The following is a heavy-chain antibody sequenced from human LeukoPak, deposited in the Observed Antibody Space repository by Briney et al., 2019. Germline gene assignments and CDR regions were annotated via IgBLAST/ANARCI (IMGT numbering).Heavy chain of an antibody. CDR3: ARGPYYSDSRGYSNWFDP. D-gene: IGHD3-22*01. Sequence: GGSLRLSCAVSGFTFSSYTMNWVRQAPGKGLEWVSYISSGSTTIYYADSVKGRFTISRDNAKNSLYLQMNSLRDEDTAVYYCARGPYYSDSRGYSNWFDPWGQGTLVTVSS. CDR1: GFTFSSYT. CDR2: ISSGSTTI. J-gene: IGHJ5*02. V-gene: IGHV3-48*02.